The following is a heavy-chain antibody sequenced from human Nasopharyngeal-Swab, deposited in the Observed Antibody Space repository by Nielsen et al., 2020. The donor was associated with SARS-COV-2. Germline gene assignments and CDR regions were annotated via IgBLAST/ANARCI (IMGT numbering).Heavy chain of an antibody. CDR3: AKAFTTDY. V-gene: IGHV3-9*01. D-gene: IGHD1-14*01. CDR1: GFNFGDYA. J-gene: IGHJ4*02. CDR2: ISWNSAGL. Sequence: GGSLRLSCAASGFNFGDYAMHWVRQAPGKGLEWVSGISWNSAGLGYADSVKGRFTISRDNAKNSLYLQMNSLRPEDTALYYCAKAFTTDYWGQGTLVTVSS.